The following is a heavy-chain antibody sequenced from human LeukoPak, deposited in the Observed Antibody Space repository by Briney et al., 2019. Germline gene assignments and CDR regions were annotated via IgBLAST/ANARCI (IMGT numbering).Heavy chain of an antibody. J-gene: IGHJ3*02. CDR3: VREASGGTKGVSGTFDI. V-gene: IGHV3-7*01. CDR2: IKRDGSEK. Sequence: GGSLRLSCAASSFTFSSYWMTWVRQAPGKGLEWVASIKRDGSEKYYVDSVKGRFTISRDNAKNSLYLQMNSLRAEDTAVYHCVREASGGTKGVSGTFDIWGQGTLVTVSS. CDR1: SFTFSSYW. D-gene: IGHD6-13*01.